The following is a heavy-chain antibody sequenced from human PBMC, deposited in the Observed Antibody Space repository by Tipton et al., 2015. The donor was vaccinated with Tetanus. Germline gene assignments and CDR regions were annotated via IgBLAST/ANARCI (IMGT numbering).Heavy chain of an antibody. CDR1: GFTFNGYC. D-gene: IGHD3-3*01. V-gene: IGHV3-33*01. CDR3: ARERSVEGLGPVHS. J-gene: IGHJ4*02. CDR2: VWNDGSKP. Sequence: SLRLSCAASGFTFNGYCMHWVRQAPGKGLEWLALVWNDGSKPYYADSVKGRFTISRDNYKNTVDLQMNNLRDEDTVVYYCARERSVEGLGPVHSWGQGTLVAVPS.